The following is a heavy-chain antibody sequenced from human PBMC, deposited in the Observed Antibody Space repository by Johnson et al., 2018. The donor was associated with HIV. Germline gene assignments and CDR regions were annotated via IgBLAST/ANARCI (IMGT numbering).Heavy chain of an antibody. Sequence: EVQLVESGGNLVKPGGSLRLSCAASGFTFSYAWMSWVRQAPGKGLEWVGRIKSKTDGGTTDYAAPVKGRFTISRDNSRNTLYLQMNSLRPEDTAVYYCARDAPNFFHSSGVRDDAFDIWGPGTMVTVSS. D-gene: IGHD3-22*01. CDR1: GFTFSYAW. CDR2: IKSKTDGGTT. V-gene: IGHV3-15*01. J-gene: IGHJ3*02. CDR3: ARDAPNFFHSSGVRDDAFDI.